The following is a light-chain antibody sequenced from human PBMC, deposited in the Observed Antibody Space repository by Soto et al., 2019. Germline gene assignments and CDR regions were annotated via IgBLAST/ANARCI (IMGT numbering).Light chain of an antibody. Sequence: DIVMTQTPLSSPVTLGQPASISCRSSQSLVHSDGDTYLSWLQQRPGQPPRLLFYKISNPFSGVPDRFSGSGAGTYFTLRISRVAAEDVGVYYCMQSTQFPYTFGQGTKLEIK. CDR1: QSLVHSDGDTY. V-gene: IGKV2-24*01. CDR3: MQSTQFPYT. J-gene: IGKJ2*01. CDR2: KIS.